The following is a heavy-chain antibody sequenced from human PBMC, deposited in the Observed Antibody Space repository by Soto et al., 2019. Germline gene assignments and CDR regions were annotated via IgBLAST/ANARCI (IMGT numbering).Heavy chain of an antibody. D-gene: IGHD6-19*01. CDR3: ARAGGLGAVAVDY. V-gene: IGHV4-30-2*01. CDR1: GGSISSGGYS. J-gene: IGHJ4*02. CDR2: IYHSGST. Sequence: QLQLQESGSGLVKPSQTLSLTCAVSGGSISSGGYSWSWIRQPPGKGLEWIGYIYHSGSTYYNPSHKSRVTISVYRSKNQFSLKLSSVTAADTAVYYCARAGGLGAVAVDYWGQGTLVTVSS.